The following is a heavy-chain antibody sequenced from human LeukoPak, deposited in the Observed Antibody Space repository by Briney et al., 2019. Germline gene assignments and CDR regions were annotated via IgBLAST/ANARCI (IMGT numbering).Heavy chain of an antibody. V-gene: IGHV4-34*01. CDR2: INHSGST. CDR3: VALKTGIAAAEN. D-gene: IGHD6-13*01. Sequence: PSETLSLTCAVYGGSFSGYYWSWIRQPPGKGLEWIGEINHSGSTNYNPSLKSRVTISVDTSKNQCSLKLSSVTAADTAVYYCVALKTGIAAAENWGQGTLVTVSS. CDR1: GGSFSGYY. J-gene: IGHJ4*02.